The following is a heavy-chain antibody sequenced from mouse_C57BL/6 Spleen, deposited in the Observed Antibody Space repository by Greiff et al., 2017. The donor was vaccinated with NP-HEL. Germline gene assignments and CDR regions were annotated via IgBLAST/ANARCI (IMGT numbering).Heavy chain of an antibody. CDR1: GYTFTDYY. V-gene: IGHV1-76*01. CDR2: IYPGSGNT. J-gene: IGHJ1*03. CDR3: ARTYGSSYLYWYFDV. D-gene: IGHD1-1*01. Sequence: VQLQQSGAELVRPGASVKLSCKASGYTFTDYYINWVKQRPGQGLEWIARIYPGSGNTYYNEKFKGKATLTAEKSSSTAYMQLSSLTSEDSAVYFCARTYGSSYLYWYFDVWGTGTTVTVSS.